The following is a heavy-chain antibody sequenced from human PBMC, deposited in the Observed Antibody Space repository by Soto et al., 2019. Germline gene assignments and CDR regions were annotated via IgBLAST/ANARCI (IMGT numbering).Heavy chain of an antibody. V-gene: IGHV4-59*01. CDR1: GGSISSSY. D-gene: IGHD1-26*01. CDR2: IHYTGSP. CDR3: SPLRSYAASFNI. J-gene: IGHJ3*02. Sequence: SETLSLTCTVSGGSISSSYWSWIRQPPGKGLEWIGYIHYTGSPNYNPSLKSRVTISVDTSKNQFSLRLTSVTAADTAVYYCSPLRSYAASFNIWGQGTLVTVS.